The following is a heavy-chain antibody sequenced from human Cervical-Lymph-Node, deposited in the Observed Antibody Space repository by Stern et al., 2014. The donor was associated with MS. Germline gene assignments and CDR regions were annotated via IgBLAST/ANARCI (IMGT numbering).Heavy chain of an antibody. CDR1: GGTFSSYP. Sequence: VQLVESGAEVKKPGSSVKVSCKASGGTFSSYPINWVRQAPGQGLEWMGGIIPIFGTPKYAQRFQGRVTITADESTSTAHMELSSLRSEDTAVYYCASPVTLTVGAMDVWGQGTTVTVSS. V-gene: IGHV1-69*01. J-gene: IGHJ6*02. CDR2: IIPIFGTP. D-gene: IGHD3-16*01. CDR3: ASPVTLTVGAMDV.